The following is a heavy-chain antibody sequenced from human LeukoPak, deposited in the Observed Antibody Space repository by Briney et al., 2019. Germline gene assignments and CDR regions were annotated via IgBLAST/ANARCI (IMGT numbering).Heavy chain of an antibody. CDR2: IDPSDSYT. J-gene: IGHJ5*02. CDR3: AHSKGDRYYYGSGSSGWFDP. CDR1: GYSFTKYW. Sequence: LGESLKISCKGSGYSFTKYWISWVRQMPGKGLEWMGRIDPSDSYTNYSPSFQGHVTMSADKSITTAYLQWSSLKASDTAMYYCAHSKGDRYYYGSGSSGWFDPWGQGTLVTVSS. V-gene: IGHV5-10-1*01. D-gene: IGHD3-10*01.